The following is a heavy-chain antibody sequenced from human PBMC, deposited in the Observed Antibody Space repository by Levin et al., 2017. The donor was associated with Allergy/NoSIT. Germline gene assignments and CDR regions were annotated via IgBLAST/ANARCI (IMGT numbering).Heavy chain of an antibody. CDR1: GGIYNNHA. Sequence: KISCKASGGIYNNHAISWVRQAPGQGLEWMGGIIPTVGTANFAQKVRDRITITADDSPSTVYMELSSLRSEDTAVYYCARVGGITYNCYYYMDVWGIGTTVTVSS. CDR2: IIPTVGTA. D-gene: IGHD1-20*01. CDR3: ARVGGITYNCYYYMDV. J-gene: IGHJ6*03. V-gene: IGHV1-69*01.